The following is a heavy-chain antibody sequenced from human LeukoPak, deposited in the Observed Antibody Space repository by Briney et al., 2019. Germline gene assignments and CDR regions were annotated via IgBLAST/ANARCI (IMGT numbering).Heavy chain of an antibody. CDR2: INPSGGST. V-gene: IGHV1-46*01. CDR1: GYTFTSYY. CDR3: AGVADCSSTSCYPDTLDY. J-gene: IGHJ4*02. Sequence: ASVKVSCKASGYTFTSYYMHWVRQAPGQGLEWMGIINPSGGSTSYAQKFQGRVTMTRDMSTSTVYMELSSLRSEDTAVYYCAGVADCSSTSCYPDTLDYWGQGTLVTVSS. D-gene: IGHD2-2*01.